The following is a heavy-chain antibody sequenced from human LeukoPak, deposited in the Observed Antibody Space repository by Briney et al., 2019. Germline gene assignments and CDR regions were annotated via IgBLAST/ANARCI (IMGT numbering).Heavy chain of an antibody. J-gene: IGHJ4*02. CDR2: INPNSGGT. Sequence: GASVKVSCKASGYTFTSYAMNWVRQAPGQGLEWMGWINPNSGGTKYAQKFQGRVTMTRDTSISTAYMELSSLRSDDTAMYYCARRYYDSSGFDYWGQGTLVTVSS. D-gene: IGHD3-22*01. CDR1: GYTFTSYA. V-gene: IGHV1-2*02. CDR3: ARRYYDSSGFDY.